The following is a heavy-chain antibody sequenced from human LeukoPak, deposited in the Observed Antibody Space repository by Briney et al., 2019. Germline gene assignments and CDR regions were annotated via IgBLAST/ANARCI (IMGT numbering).Heavy chain of an antibody. J-gene: IGHJ4*02. D-gene: IGHD1-26*01. CDR3: TRDDIVGARDFDY. V-gene: IGHV1-2*02. CDR1: GYTLTSYG. Sequence: ASAKVSCKASGYTLTSYGISWVRQAPGQGLEWMGWINPNSGDTKSAQKLQGRLTMTRDTSITTAYMDLSRLTSDDTAVYYCTRDDIVGARDFDYWGQGTLVTVSS. CDR2: INPNSGDT.